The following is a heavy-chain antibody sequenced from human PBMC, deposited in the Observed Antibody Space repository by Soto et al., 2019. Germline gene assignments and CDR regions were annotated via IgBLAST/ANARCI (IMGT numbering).Heavy chain of an antibody. Sequence: SETLSLTCTVSGGSISSYYWSWIRQPPGKGLEWIGYIYYSGSTNYNPSLKSRVTISVDTSKNQFSLKLSSVTAADTAVYYCARGGTPIDYWGQGTLVTVS. CDR2: IYYSGST. J-gene: IGHJ4*02. CDR1: GGSISSYY. V-gene: IGHV4-59*01. D-gene: IGHD3-16*01. CDR3: ARGGTPIDY.